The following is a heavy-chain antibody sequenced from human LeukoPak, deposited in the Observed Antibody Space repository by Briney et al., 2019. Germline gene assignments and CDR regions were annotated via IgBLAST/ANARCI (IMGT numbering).Heavy chain of an antibody. CDR2: IYYXGSS. CDR3: ARLGFGSGTNKALDI. V-gene: IGHV4-59*01. CDR1: GGSITRYY. J-gene: IGHJ3*02. D-gene: IGHD3-10*01. Sequence: PSETLSLTCTVSGGSITRYYWSXXRXPPGKGLEXXXYIYYXGSSSYNPXLKSRVXISXDXXKNQYSLELRSVTPADTAVYYCARLGFGSGTNKALDIWGQGTMVTVSS.